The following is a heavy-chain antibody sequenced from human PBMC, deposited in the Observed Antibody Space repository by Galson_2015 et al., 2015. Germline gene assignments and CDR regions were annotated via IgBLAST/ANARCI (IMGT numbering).Heavy chain of an antibody. Sequence: SLRLSCAASGFTFSSYATHWVRQAPGKGLEWVAVISYDGSNKYYADSVKGRFTISRDNSKNTLYLQMNSLRAEDTAVYYCAREVAAGPYGMDVWGQGTTVTVSS. D-gene: IGHD6-13*01. CDR1: GFTFSSYA. CDR3: AREVAAGPYGMDV. J-gene: IGHJ6*02. CDR2: ISYDGSNK. V-gene: IGHV3-30-3*01.